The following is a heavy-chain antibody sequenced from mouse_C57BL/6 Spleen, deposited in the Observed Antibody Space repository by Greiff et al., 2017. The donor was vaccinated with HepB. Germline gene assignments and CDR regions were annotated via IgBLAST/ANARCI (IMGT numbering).Heavy chain of an antibody. D-gene: IGHD2-4*01. V-gene: IGHV1-52*01. Sequence: QVQLQQPGAELVRPGSSVKLSCKASGYTFTSYWMHWVKQRPIQGLEWIGNIDPSDSETHYNQKFKDKATLTVDKSSSTAYMQLSSLTSEDSAVYYCARSENDYDVDYAMDYWGQGTSVTVSS. CDR2: IDPSDSET. CDR3: ARSENDYDVDYAMDY. CDR1: GYTFTSYW. J-gene: IGHJ4*01.